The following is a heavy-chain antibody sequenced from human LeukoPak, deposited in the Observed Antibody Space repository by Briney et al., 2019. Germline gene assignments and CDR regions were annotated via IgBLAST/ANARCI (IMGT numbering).Heavy chain of an antibody. V-gene: IGHV4-39*07. Sequence: SGTLSLTCTVSGGSISDSIYYWGWIRQPPGKGLEWIGSIYYSGTTYYNPSLESRVAISVDTSNNQVSLNLSSVTAADTAKYFCAGGGFYGHPFEFGGHGTLVTVSS. CDR1: GGSISDSIYY. CDR2: IYYSGTT. J-gene: IGHJ4*01. D-gene: IGHD3-10*01. CDR3: AGGGFYGHPFEF.